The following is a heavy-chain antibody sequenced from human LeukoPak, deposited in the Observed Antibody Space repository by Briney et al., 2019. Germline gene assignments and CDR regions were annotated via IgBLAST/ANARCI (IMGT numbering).Heavy chain of an antibody. Sequence: GGSLRLSCAASGFTFSSYAMSWVRQAPGKGLEWVSAISGSGGSTYYADSVKGRFTISRDNSKNTLYLQMNSLRAEDTAVYYCAKDIATIVVVIGHNSSVAFDIWGQGTMVTVSS. CDR2: ISGSGGST. J-gene: IGHJ3*02. V-gene: IGHV3-23*01. CDR1: GFTFSSYA. CDR3: AKDIATIVVVIGHNSSVAFDI. D-gene: IGHD3-22*01.